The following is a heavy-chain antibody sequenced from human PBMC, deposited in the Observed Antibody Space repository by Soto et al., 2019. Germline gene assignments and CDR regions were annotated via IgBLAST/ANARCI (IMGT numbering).Heavy chain of an antibody. J-gene: IGHJ5*02. CDR1: GGSISSYY. D-gene: IGHD6-13*01. CDR2: IYYSGST. V-gene: IGHV4-59*01. Sequence: KTSETLSLTCTVSGGSISSYYWSWIRQPPGKGLEWIGYIYYSGSTNYNPSLKSRVTISVDTSKNQFSLKLSSVTAADTAVYYCAREVSLGEYSSSWPNWFDPWGQGTLVTVSS. CDR3: AREVSLGEYSSSWPNWFDP.